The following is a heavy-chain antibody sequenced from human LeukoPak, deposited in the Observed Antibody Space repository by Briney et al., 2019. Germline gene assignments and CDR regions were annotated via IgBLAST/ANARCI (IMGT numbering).Heavy chain of an antibody. J-gene: IGHJ4*02. CDR3: ARETTPLIYSGYDYRFDY. D-gene: IGHD5-12*01. CDR2: TYYRSKWYN. Sequence: SQTLSLTCAISGDSVSSNSAAWNWIRQSPSRGLEWLGRTYYRSKWYNDYAVSVKSRITINPDTSKNHFSLQLNSVTPEDTAVYYCARETTPLIYSGYDYRFDYWGQGTLVTVSS. CDR1: GDSVSSNSAA. V-gene: IGHV6-1*01.